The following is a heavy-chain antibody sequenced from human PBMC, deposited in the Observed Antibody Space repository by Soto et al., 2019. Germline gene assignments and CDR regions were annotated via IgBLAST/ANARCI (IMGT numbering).Heavy chain of an antibody. J-gene: IGHJ5*02. CDR2: ISAYNGNT. Sequence: ASVKVSCKASGYTFTSYGISWVRQAPGQGLEWMGWISAYNGNTNYAQKLQGRVTMTTDTSTSTAYMELRSLRSDDTAVYYCARVETPYDFWSGYCDHWGQGTLVTVSS. V-gene: IGHV1-18*01. CDR3: ARVETPYDFWSGYCDH. CDR1: GYTFTSYG. D-gene: IGHD3-3*01.